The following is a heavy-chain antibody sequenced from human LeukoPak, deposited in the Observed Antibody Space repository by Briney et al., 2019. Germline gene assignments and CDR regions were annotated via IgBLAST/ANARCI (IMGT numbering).Heavy chain of an antibody. CDR2: ISAYNGDT. J-gene: IGHJ4*02. V-gene: IGHV1-18*01. CDR1: GYRFSNYG. CDR3: ARVGSPDSENSGWKLFFDY. D-gene: IGHD6-19*01. Sequence: GASVKVSCKASGYRFSNYGITWVRQAPGKGLECMGWISAYNGDTNYAQNFQGRLTMTTDTSTNTAYMELRSLRSDDTAVYYCARVGSPDSENSGWKLFFDYWGQGTLVTVSS.